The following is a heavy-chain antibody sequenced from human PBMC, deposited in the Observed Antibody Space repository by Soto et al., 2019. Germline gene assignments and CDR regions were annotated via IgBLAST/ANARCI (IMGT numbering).Heavy chain of an antibody. CDR1: GFTFSSYA. D-gene: IGHD2-2*01. Sequence: GGSLRLSCAASGFTFSSYAMSWVRQAPGKGLEWVSAISGSGGSTYYADSVKGRFTISRDNSKNTLYLQMNSLRAEDTAVYYCAKDREGYCSSTSCSSYGWGQGTMVTVXS. V-gene: IGHV3-23*01. J-gene: IGHJ4*02. CDR3: AKDREGYCSSTSCSSYG. CDR2: ISGSGGST.